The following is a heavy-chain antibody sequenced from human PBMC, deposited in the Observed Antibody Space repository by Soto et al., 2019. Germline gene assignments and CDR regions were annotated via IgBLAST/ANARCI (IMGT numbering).Heavy chain of an antibody. J-gene: IGHJ4*02. CDR1: GFTFSDYA. D-gene: IGHD6-19*01. Sequence: VQLVESGGGVVQPGGSLRLSCAASGFTFSDYAMHWVVSHDGRNTHYADSVKGRFTMSRDSSKNTGSLERTSLRAEDTAVYYCAKGGRQWLVTSDFNYWGQGALVTVSS. CDR2: SHDGRNT. CDR3: AKGGRQWLVTSDFNY. V-gene: IGHV3-30*18.